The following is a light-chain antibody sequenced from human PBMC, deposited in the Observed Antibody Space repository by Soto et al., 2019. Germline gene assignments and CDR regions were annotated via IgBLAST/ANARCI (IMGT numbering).Light chain of an antibody. Sequence: EIVLTQSPATLSLSPGERATLSCRASQNVGNYLLWYQQKSGQAPRLLIYDAATRAAGIPARFSGSGFGTDFTLTISSLEPEDAAVYYCQQRSNWPPITFGQGTRLEIK. CDR2: DAA. CDR3: QQRSNWPPIT. V-gene: IGKV3-11*01. CDR1: QNVGNY. J-gene: IGKJ5*01.